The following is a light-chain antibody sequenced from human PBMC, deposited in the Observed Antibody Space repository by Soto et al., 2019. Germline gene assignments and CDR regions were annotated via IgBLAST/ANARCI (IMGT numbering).Light chain of an antibody. CDR2: DAS. V-gene: IGKV3-11*01. CDR1: QSVSSY. Sequence: EIVLTQSPATLSLSPGERATLSCRASQSVSSYLAWYQQKPGQAPRLLIYDASNRATGIPARFSGSGSGTDFTLTISSLGPEDFAVYYCQQRSNWPPYNFGQGTKLEIK. CDR3: QQRSNWPPYN. J-gene: IGKJ2*01.